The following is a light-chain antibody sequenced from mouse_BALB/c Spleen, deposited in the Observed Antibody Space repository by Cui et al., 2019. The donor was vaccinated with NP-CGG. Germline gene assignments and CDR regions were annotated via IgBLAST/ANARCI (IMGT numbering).Light chain of an antibody. CDR1: TGAVTTSNY. CDR3: ALWYSNHWV. Sequence: QAVVTQESALTTSPGETVTLTFPSSTGAVTTSNYANWVQEKPDHLFTGLIGGTNNRVPGVPARFSGSLIGDKAALTITGAQTEDEAIYFCALWYSNHWVFGGGTKLTVL. CDR2: GTN. V-gene: IGLV1*01. J-gene: IGLJ1*01.